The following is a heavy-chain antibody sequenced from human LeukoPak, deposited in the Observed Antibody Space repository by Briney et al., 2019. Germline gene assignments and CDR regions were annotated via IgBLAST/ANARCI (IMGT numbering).Heavy chain of an antibody. Sequence: SETLSLTCTVYGGSISSYYWSWIRQPPGKGLEWIGYIYYSGSTNYNPSLKSRVTISVDTSKNQFSLKLSSVTAADTAVYYCARGAYYYDEYAFDIWGQGTMVTVSS. V-gene: IGHV4-59*01. D-gene: IGHD3-22*01. CDR2: IYYSGST. J-gene: IGHJ3*02. CDR3: ARGAYYYDEYAFDI. CDR1: GGSISSYY.